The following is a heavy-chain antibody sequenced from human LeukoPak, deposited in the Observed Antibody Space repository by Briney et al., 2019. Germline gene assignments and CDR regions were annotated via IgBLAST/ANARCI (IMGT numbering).Heavy chain of an antibody. D-gene: IGHD3-9*01. Sequence: ASVKISCKASGYTFTSYCISWVRQAPGQGLEWMGWISAYNGNTNYAQKLQGSVTMSPDPSTSTAYMELRSLRSDDTAVYYCARDLTRFVESWFDLWGQGTRVTVSS. CDR3: ARDLTRFVESWFDL. V-gene: IGHV1-18*01. CDR2: ISAYNGNT. CDR1: GYTFTSYC. J-gene: IGHJ5*02.